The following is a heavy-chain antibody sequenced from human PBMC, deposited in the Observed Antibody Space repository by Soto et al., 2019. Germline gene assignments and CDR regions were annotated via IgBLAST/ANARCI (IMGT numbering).Heavy chain of an antibody. V-gene: IGHV3-33*01. J-gene: IGHJ3*02. D-gene: IGHD3-3*01. CDR2: IWYDGSNK. CDR1: GFTFSSYG. Sequence: QVQLVESGGGVVQPGRSLRLSCAASGFTFSSYGMHWVRQAPGKGLEGVAVIWYDGSNKYYADSVKGRFTISRDNSKNELYLKMLRLRDEETAVYYCARDLGRYTIFGVVIPDAFDIWGQGTMVTVSS. CDR3: ARDLGRYTIFGVVIPDAFDI.